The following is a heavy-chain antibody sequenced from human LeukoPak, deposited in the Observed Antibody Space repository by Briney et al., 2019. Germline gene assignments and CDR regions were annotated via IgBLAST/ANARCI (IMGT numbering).Heavy chain of an antibody. Sequence: ASVKVSCKASGHTFTGYYMHWVRQAPGQGLEWMGWINPNSGGTNYAQKFQGRVTMTRDTSISTAYMELSRLRSDDTAVYYCARGGVRLSYYYYYMDVWGKGTTVTVSS. V-gene: IGHV1-2*02. CDR2: INPNSGGT. J-gene: IGHJ6*03. CDR3: ARGGVRLSYYYYYMDV. D-gene: IGHD3-10*01. CDR1: GHTFTGYY.